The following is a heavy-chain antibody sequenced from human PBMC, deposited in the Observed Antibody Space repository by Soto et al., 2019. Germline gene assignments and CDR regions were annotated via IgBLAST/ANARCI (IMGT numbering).Heavy chain of an antibody. CDR1: GFTFSSYA. J-gene: IGHJ6*02. D-gene: IGHD2-15*01. CDR3: ARDRCSGASCFGMDV. Sequence: EQLVESGGGVVQPGRSLRLSCAASGFTFSSYAMHWVRQAPGKGLEWVAVISYDGSNKYYGDSVKGRFTISKDNSENALYLQMNSLRAEDSAVYSCARDRCSGASCFGMDVWGQGTTVTVSS. V-gene: IGHV3-30-3*01. CDR2: ISYDGSNK.